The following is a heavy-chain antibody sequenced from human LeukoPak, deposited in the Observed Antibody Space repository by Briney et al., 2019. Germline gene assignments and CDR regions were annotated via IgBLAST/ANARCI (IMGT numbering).Heavy chain of an antibody. CDR1: GYTFSIYD. D-gene: IGHD2-21*02. Sequence: ASVRVSCKASGYTFSIYDINWVRQAPGQGLEWLACMQPYSGNTDYAQKFQGRLTMTRNSSTNTVYMELSSLTSEDTAVYYCARGLPLDHWGQGTLVTVSS. V-gene: IGHV1-8*01. J-gene: IGHJ4*02. CDR2: MQPYSGNT. CDR3: ARGLPLDH.